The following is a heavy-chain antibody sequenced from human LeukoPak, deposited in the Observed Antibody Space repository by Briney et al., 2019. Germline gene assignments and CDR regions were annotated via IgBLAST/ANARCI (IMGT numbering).Heavy chain of an antibody. V-gene: IGHV3-11*04. CDR1: GLTFSDYY. Sequence: GGSLRLSCAASGLTFSDYYMSWIRQAPGKGLEWVSYISSSGSTIYYADSVKGRFTISRDNAKNSLYLQMNSLRAEDTAVYYCAREALSAYYYDSSGYYFDYWGQGTLVTVSS. J-gene: IGHJ4*02. D-gene: IGHD3-22*01. CDR3: AREALSAYYYDSSGYYFDY. CDR2: ISSSGSTI.